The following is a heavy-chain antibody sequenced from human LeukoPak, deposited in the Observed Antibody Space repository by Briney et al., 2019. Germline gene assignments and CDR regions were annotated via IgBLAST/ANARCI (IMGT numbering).Heavy chain of an antibody. V-gene: IGHV4-59*08. CDR1: GASVSNYY. CDR2: FHYSGST. Sequence: SETLSLTCRVSGASVSNYYWSWIRQSPGKGLEWIGFFHYSGSTNYNSSLNSRVTTSIDTSMNQLSLTLVSVTAADTAVYFCARHHDGGPKLRLDFWGLGVLVTVSS. D-gene: IGHD2-15*01. CDR3: ARHHDGGPKLRLDF. J-gene: IGHJ4*02.